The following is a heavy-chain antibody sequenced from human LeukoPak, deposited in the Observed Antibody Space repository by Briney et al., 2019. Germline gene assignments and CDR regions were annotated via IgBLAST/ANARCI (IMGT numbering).Heavy chain of an antibody. CDR1: GGSISSSNW. J-gene: IGHJ6*03. CDR3: ARHGDCSGGICYSEDYYYYMDV. CDR2: IYHSGST. Sequence: SETLSLTCTVSGGSISSSNWWGWVRQPPGKGLEWIGEIYHSGSTNYNPSLKSRVTISVDKSKNQFSLKLSSVTAADTAVYYCARHGDCSGGICYSEDYYYYMDVWGKGTTVTVSS. D-gene: IGHD2-15*01. V-gene: IGHV4-4*02.